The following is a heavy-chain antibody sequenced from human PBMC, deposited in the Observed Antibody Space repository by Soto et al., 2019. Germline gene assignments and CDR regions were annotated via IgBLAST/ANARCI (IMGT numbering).Heavy chain of an antibody. CDR1: GFTFSSYS. V-gene: IGHV3-48*02. D-gene: IGHD6-19*01. CDR3: ARVFYSVAGTGGLDY. J-gene: IGHJ4*02. Sequence: EVQLVESGGGLVQPGGSLRLSCAASGFTFSSYSMNWVRQAPGKGLEWVSYISSSSSSIYYADSVKGRFTISRDNAKNSLYLQINRLRDEDTAVYYCARVFYSVAGTGGLDYWGQGTLVTVSS. CDR2: ISSSSSSI.